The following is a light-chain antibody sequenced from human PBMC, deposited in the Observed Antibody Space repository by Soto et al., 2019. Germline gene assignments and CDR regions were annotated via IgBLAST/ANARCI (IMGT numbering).Light chain of an antibody. CDR2: VNN. Sequence: QLVLTQAPSVFGAPGQRVTISCTGSTSNIGAGYNVNWYQQLPGIAPKLLIYVNNNRPSGVPDRFSGSKSGTSASLAITGLQAEDEADYYCQSYDSSLSGYVFGTGTKLTVL. J-gene: IGLJ1*01. V-gene: IGLV1-40*01. CDR1: TSNIGAGYN. CDR3: QSYDSSLSGYV.